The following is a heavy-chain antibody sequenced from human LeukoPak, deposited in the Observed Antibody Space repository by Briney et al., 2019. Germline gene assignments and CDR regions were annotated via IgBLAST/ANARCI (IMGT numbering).Heavy chain of an antibody. CDR3: ARLVHDYGDYFDY. CDR2: IYASGST. J-gene: IGHJ4*02. V-gene: IGHV4-4*07. CDR1: GGSISGYF. Sequence: SETLSLTCTVSGGSISGYFWSWIRQPAGKGLEWIGRIYASGSTNYNPSLRSRVTMSVDTSKNQFSLKLSSVTAADTAVYYCARLVHDYGDYFDYWGQGTLVTVSS. D-gene: IGHD4-17*01.